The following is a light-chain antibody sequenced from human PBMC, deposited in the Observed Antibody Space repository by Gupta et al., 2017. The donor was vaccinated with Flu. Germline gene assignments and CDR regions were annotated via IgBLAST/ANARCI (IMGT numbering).Light chain of an antibody. CDR2: QDN. Sequence: SYELPQPPSVSVSPGQTASIICSGDKLGHKYVCWYQQKPGQSPLLLIYQDNRRPSGLPERVSGSSSGNTATLTVSGTQAMDEAAYYCQAWDSSTAGVFGGGTKLTVL. J-gene: IGLJ3*02. V-gene: IGLV3-1*01. CDR3: QAWDSSTAGV. CDR1: KLGHKY.